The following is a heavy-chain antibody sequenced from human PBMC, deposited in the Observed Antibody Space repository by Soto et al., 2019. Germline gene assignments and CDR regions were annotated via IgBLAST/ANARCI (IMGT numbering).Heavy chain of an antibody. CDR3: ARTFRDIVVVVAATDWFDP. J-gene: IGHJ5*02. D-gene: IGHD2-15*01. CDR1: GGSVSSNSAA. Sequence: PSQTLSLTCAISGGSVSSNSAAWNWIRQSPSRGLEWLGRTYYRSKWYNDYAVSVKSRITINPDTSKNQFSLQLNSVTPEDTAVYYCARTFRDIVVVVAATDWFDPWGQGTLVTVSS. CDR2: TYYRSKWYN. V-gene: IGHV6-1*01.